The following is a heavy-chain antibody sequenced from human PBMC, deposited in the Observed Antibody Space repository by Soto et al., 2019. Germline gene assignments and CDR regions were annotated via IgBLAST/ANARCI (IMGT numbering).Heavy chain of an antibody. CDR2: IIPIFGTA. CDR3: ARAGDSSGYYFDY. V-gene: IGHV1-69*01. J-gene: IGHJ4*02. D-gene: IGHD3-22*01. CDR1: GGTFSRYA. Sequence: SVKGSCTTSGGTFSRYAISWVRQAPGQGLEWMGGIIPIFGTANYAQKFQGRVTITADESTSTAYMELSSLRSEDTAVYYCARAGDSSGYYFDYWGQGTLVTVSS.